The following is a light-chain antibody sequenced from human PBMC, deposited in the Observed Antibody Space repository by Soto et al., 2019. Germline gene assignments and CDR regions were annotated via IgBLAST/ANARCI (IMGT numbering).Light chain of an antibody. CDR1: QSVSNNY. CDR3: QQYGSSPWT. CDR2: DSS. Sequence: DIVLTQSPGTLSLSPGERATLSCRASQSVSNNYLAWYQQKPGQAPRLLIKDSSSRATGSPDRFGGSGSGTDFTLTISRLAPEDFAVYYCQQYGSSPWTFGQGTKVEVK. V-gene: IGKV3-20*01. J-gene: IGKJ1*01.